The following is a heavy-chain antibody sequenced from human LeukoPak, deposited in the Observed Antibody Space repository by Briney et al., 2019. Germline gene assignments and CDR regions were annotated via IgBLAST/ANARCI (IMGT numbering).Heavy chain of an antibody. CDR3: AREPAATTRYYYYMDV. Sequence: ASETLSLTCTVSGGSISSGGYYWSWIRQPAGKGLEWIGRIYTSGSTNYNPSLKSRVTMSVDTSKNQFSLKLSSVTAADTAVYYCAREPAATTRYYYYMDVWGKGTTVTVSS. J-gene: IGHJ6*03. D-gene: IGHD2-2*01. V-gene: IGHV4-61*02. CDR2: IYTSGST. CDR1: GGSISSGGYY.